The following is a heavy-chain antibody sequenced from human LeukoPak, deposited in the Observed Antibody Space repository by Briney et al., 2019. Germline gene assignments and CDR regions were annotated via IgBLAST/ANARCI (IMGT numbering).Heavy chain of an antibody. V-gene: IGHV5-51*01. CDR3: ARHPRSEKGMPAGFDY. CDR2: IYPGDSDT. D-gene: IGHD6-13*01. CDR1: GYRFTSYW. Sequence: GESLKISCKGSGYRFTSYWIGWVRPMPGKGLEWMGIIYPGDSDTRYSPSFQGQVTISADKSISTAYLQWSSLKASDTAMYYCARHPRSEKGMPAGFDYWGQGTLVTVSS. J-gene: IGHJ4*02.